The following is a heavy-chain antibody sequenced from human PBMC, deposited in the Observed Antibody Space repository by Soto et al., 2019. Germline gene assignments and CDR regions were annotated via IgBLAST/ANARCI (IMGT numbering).Heavy chain of an antibody. CDR2: ISSSSSYI. CDR1: GFTFSSYS. Sequence: GGSLRLSCAASGFTFSSYSMNWVRQAPGKGLEWVSSISSSSSYIYYADSVKGRFTISRDNAKNSLYLQMNSLRAEDTAVYYCARDLHYDYIWGSYRYSGIFDYWGQGTLVTVSS. CDR3: ARDLHYDYIWGSYRYSGIFDY. D-gene: IGHD3-16*02. V-gene: IGHV3-21*01. J-gene: IGHJ4*02.